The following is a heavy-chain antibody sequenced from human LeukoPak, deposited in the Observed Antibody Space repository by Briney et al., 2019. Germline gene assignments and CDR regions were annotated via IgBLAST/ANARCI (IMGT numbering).Heavy chain of an antibody. CDR3: ARGPGVGLRFLERLSRYGVDV. J-gene: IGHJ6*02. Sequence: GASVKVSCKASGYTFTDYYMHWVRQAPGQGLEWMGWINPNSGGTNSAQKFQGRVTMTRDTSISTAYLELSRLKSDDTAVYYCARGPGVGLRFLERLSRYGVDVWGQGTTVTVSS. CDR2: INPNSGGT. V-gene: IGHV1-2*02. D-gene: IGHD3-3*01. CDR1: GYTFTDYY.